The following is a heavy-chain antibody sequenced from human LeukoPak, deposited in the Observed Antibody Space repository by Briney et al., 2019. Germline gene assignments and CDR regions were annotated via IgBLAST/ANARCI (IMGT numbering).Heavy chain of an antibody. D-gene: IGHD3-10*01. V-gene: IGHV4-39*01. J-gene: IGHJ5*02. CDR2: MYYSGRN. CDR1: GGSISSSRSS. CDR3: ARHRGDGTYCSGYGP. Sequence: PSETLSLTCTVSGGSISSSRSSWAWIRQPPGKGLEWIGTMYYSGRNYYNPSLKSRVIMSVDTSENQFSLKLASVTAADSAVYYCARHRGDGTYCSGYGPRGPGTLVTV.